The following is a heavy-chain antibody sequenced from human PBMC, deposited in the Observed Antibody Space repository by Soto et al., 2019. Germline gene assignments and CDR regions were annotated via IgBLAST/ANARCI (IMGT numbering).Heavy chain of an antibody. CDR1: GFTFSSYG. V-gene: IGHV3-30*18. Sequence: QVQLVESGGGVVQPGRSLRLSCAASGFTFSSYGMHWVRQAPGKGLEWVAVISYDGSNKYYADSVKGRFTISRDNSKNTLYLQMNSLRAEDTAVYYCAKYRYLWFGELHYYYYGMDVWGQGTTVTVSS. J-gene: IGHJ6*02. CDR3: AKYRYLWFGELHYYYYGMDV. CDR2: ISYDGSNK. D-gene: IGHD3-10*01.